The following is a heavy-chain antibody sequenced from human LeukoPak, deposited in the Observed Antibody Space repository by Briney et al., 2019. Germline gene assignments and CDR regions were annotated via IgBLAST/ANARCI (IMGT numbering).Heavy chain of an antibody. CDR1: GFTFSSYW. CDR3: AREDSAADDAFDI. CDR2: IKQDGSEK. D-gene: IGHD6-13*01. V-gene: IGHV3-7*03. J-gene: IGHJ3*02. Sequence: GSLRLSCAASGFTFSSYWMSWVRQAPGKGLEWVASIKQDGSEKYYVDSVKGRFTISRDNAKNSLYLQMNSLRAEDTAVYYCAREDSAADDAFDIWGQGTMVTVSS.